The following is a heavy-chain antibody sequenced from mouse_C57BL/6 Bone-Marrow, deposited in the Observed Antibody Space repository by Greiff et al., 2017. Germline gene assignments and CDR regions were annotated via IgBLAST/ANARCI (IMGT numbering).Heavy chain of an antibody. CDR3: ARNYGSSDEGY. J-gene: IGHJ2*01. Sequence: QVQLQQPGAELVKPGASVKLSCKASGYTFTSYWMHWVKQRPGQGLEWIGMIHPNSGSTNYNEKFKSKATLTVDKSSSTAYMQLSSLTSEDSAVYYCARNYGSSDEGYWGQGTTLTVSS. CDR2: IHPNSGST. D-gene: IGHD1-1*01. CDR1: GYTFTSYW. V-gene: IGHV1-64*01.